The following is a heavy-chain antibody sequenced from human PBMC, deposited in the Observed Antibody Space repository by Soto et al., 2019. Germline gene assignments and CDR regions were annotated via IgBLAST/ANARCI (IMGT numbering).Heavy chain of an antibody. Sequence: GGSLRLSCAASGFTFSSYAMSWVRQAPGKGLEWVSAISGSGGSTYYADSVKGRFTISRDKSKNTLTLQMNSLRAEDTAVYYCAKDVHDYSNPEAPHYYYYYMDVWGKGTTVTVSS. D-gene: IGHD4-4*01. V-gene: IGHV3-23*01. J-gene: IGHJ6*03. CDR2: ISGSGGST. CDR3: AKDVHDYSNPEAPHYYYYYMDV. CDR1: GFTFSSYA.